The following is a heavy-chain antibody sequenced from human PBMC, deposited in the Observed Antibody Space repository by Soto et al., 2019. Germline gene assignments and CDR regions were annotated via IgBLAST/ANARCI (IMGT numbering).Heavy chain of an antibody. V-gene: IGHV3-30*03. CDR3: ARTRSAWSDFHYYSLDV. D-gene: IGHD1-26*01. CDR2: ISYDSTKT. CDR1: GFTFNSYG. Sequence: QVQLVESGGGVVQPGRSLRLSCAASGFTFNSYGMHWVRQGPGNGREWVAFISYDSTKTYYADSVKGRFTISRDKSNSALYVQMNSLTGEDTAVYYCARTRSAWSDFHYYSLDVWGQGTTVTVSS. J-gene: IGHJ6*02.